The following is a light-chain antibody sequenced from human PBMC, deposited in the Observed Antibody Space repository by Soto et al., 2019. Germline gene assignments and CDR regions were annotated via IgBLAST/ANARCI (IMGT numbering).Light chain of an antibody. V-gene: IGKV1-33*01. J-gene: IGKJ2*01. CDR3: QQYDSVPPS. CDR1: QDITNY. Sequence: DIQMTQSPSSLSASVGDRVSITCQASQDITNYLNWYQHKPGKAPKLLIYDASNLETGVPSRFSGSGSGTDFTFTITSLQPEDIASYYCQQYDSVPPSFGQGTKLEIK. CDR2: DAS.